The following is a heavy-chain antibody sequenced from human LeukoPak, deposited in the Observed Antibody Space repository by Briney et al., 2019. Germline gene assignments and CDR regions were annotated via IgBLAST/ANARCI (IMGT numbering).Heavy chain of an antibody. CDR3: AKAEDFWSGYNY. V-gene: IGHV3-23*01. J-gene: IGHJ4*02. CDR2: ISGSGGST. Sequence: GGSLRLSCAASGFTFSSYAMSWVRQAPGKGLEWVSAISGSGGSTYYADSVKGRFTISRDNSMNTLYLQMNSLRAEDTAVYYCAKAEDFWSGYNYWGQGTLVTVSS. CDR1: GFTFSSYA. D-gene: IGHD3-3*01.